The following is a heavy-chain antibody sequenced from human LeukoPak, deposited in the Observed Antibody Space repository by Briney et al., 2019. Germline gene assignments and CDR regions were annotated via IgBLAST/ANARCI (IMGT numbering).Heavy chain of an antibody. D-gene: IGHD3-10*01. Sequence: PGGSLRLSCAASGFTFSSYWMSWVRQAPGKGLERVANIKQDGSEKYYVDSVKGRFTISRDNAKNSLYLQMNSLRAEDTAVYYCARSPYGSGSYFDYWGQGTLVTVSS. J-gene: IGHJ4*02. CDR2: IKQDGSEK. V-gene: IGHV3-7*01. CDR3: ARSPYGSGSYFDY. CDR1: GFTFSSYW.